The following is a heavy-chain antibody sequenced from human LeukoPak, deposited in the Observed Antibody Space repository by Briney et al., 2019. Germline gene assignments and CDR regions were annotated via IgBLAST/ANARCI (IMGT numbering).Heavy chain of an antibody. CDR1: GGSISSANYY. V-gene: IGHV4-61*02. J-gene: IGHJ4*02. Sequence: SETLSLTCTVSGGSISSANYYWNWVRQPAGKGPEWIGRINTSGSTTYNPFLKSRVTISIDTSNNQFSLKLTSVTAADTAVYYCARGPYKYDSSGNFDYWGQGTLVTVSS. D-gene: IGHD3-22*01. CDR2: INTSGST. CDR3: ARGPYKYDSSGNFDY.